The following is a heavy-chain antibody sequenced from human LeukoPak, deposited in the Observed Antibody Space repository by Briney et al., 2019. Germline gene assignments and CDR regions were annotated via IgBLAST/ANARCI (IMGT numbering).Heavy chain of an antibody. D-gene: IGHD5-24*01. J-gene: IGHJ3*02. CDR2: IRNKANSSAT. CDR1: GFTFSGSA. Sequence: AGSLRLSCAASGFTFSGSAMHWVRQASGQGLEWVGRIRNKANSSATGYAASVKGRLTISRDDSKNTAYLRMNSLKTEDTAVYYCTRRSRDVYNSDAFDMWGQGTLVTVSS. CDR3: TRRSRDVYNSDAFDM. V-gene: IGHV3-73*01.